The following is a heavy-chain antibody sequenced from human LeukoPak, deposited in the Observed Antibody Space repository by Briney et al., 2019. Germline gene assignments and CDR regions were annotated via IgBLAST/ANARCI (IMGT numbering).Heavy chain of an antibody. Sequence: NTSETLSLTCTVSGGSISGYYWSWIRQPPGKGLEWIGYIYYSGSTNYNPSLKSRVTISVDTSKNQFSLKLSSVTAADTAVYYCASQLTTWDAFDIWGQGTMVTVSS. J-gene: IGHJ3*02. CDR3: ASQLTTWDAFDI. D-gene: IGHD4-17*01. CDR1: GGSISGYY. V-gene: IGHV4-59*08. CDR2: IYYSGST.